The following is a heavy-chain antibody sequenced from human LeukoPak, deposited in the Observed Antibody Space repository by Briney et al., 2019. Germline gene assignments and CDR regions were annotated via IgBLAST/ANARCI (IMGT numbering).Heavy chain of an antibody. D-gene: IGHD3-22*01. Sequence: PGGSLRLSCAASGFTFSSYGMHWVRQAPGKGLEWVAVIWYDGSNKYYADSVEGRFTISRDNSKNTLYLQMNSLRAEDTAVYYCAKDYYDSSGHLDYWGQGTLVTVSS. CDR2: IWYDGSNK. V-gene: IGHV3-33*06. CDR3: AKDYYDSSGHLDY. CDR1: GFTFSSYG. J-gene: IGHJ4*02.